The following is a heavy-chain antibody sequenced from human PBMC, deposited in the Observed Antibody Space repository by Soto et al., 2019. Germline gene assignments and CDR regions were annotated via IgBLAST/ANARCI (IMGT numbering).Heavy chain of an antibody. J-gene: IGHJ4*01. V-gene: IGHV6-1*01. Sequence: SQTLSLTCAITGDSVSSNSAGWSWVRQSPSRGLEWLGRTYYRSKWYYEYAVSVRGRITINPDTSKNQYSLQLNSVTPEDTAVYFCVRGEQYRGRIFDYWGQATLVTGSS. D-gene: IGHD1-26*01. CDR2: TYYRSKWYY. CDR3: VRGEQYRGRIFDY. CDR1: GDSVSSNSAG.